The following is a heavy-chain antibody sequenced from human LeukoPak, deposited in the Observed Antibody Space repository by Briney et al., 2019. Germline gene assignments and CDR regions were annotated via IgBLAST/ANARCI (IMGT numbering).Heavy chain of an antibody. D-gene: IGHD3-22*01. CDR3: ARIPHDSSGYYFAGDGFDI. CDR1: GYSFTSYW. Sequence: GESLKISCKGSGYSFTSYWITWVRQMPGKGLEWMGKIDPSDSYTNYSPSLQGHVTISADKSISTAYLQWSSLKASDTAMYYCARIPHDSSGYYFAGDGFDIWGQGTMVTVSS. V-gene: IGHV5-10-1*01. J-gene: IGHJ3*02. CDR2: IDPSDSYT.